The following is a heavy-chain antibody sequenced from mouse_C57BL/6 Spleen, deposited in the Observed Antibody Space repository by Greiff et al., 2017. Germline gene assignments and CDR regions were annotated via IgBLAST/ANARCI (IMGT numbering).Heavy chain of an antibody. V-gene: IGHV5-9-1*02. CDR1: GFTFSSYA. CDR3: TRETFGSSSYWYFDV. J-gene: IGHJ1*03. Sequence: DVMLVESGEGLVKPGGSLKLSCAASGFTFSSYAMSWVRQTPEKRLEWVAYISSGGDYIYYADTVKGRFTISRDNARNTLYLQMSSLKSEDTAMYYCTRETFGSSSYWYFDVWGTGTTVTVSS. CDR2: ISSGGDYI. D-gene: IGHD1-1*01.